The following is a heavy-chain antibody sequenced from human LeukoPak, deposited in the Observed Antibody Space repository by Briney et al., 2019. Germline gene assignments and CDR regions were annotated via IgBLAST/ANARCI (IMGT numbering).Heavy chain of an antibody. D-gene: IGHD6-19*01. CDR3: AKGPKIYTNGWYFDY. J-gene: IGHJ4*02. CDR1: GFTFSSYD. Sequence: GGSLRLSCAASGFTFSSYDMNWVRQAPGKGLQWVSAISATGGSTYYADSVKGRFSISRDNSKNTLFLLMNGLRAEDTAVYYCAKGPKIYTNGWYFDYWGQGTLVTVSS. CDR2: ISATGGST. V-gene: IGHV3-23*01.